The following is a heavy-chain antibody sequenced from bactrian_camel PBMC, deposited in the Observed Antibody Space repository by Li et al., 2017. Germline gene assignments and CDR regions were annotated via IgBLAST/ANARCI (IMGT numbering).Heavy chain of an antibody. CDR1: GFTASGVF. Sequence: QVQLVESGGGSVQAGGSLTLSCKASGFTASGVFMAWFRRPPGKERQGVAAIDPDGDTAYADPVKGRFTISRDKRKNTLYLEMNSLKPEDTAMYFCTAGPEVSGCSGYWGQGTQVTVS. J-gene: IGHJ6*01. CDR2: IDPDGDT. V-gene: IGHV3S57*01. D-gene: IGHD5*01. CDR3: TAGPEVSGCSGY.